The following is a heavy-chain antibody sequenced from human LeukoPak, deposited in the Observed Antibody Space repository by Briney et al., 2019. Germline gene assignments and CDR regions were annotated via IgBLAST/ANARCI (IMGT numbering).Heavy chain of an antibody. CDR1: GGSISSYY. J-gene: IGHJ4*02. V-gene: IGHV4-4*07. CDR2: IYTSGST. D-gene: IGHD3-22*01. CDR3: ARDPGGYDSSGYYYEENYFDY. Sequence: SETLSLTCTVSGGSISSYYRSWIRQPAGKGLEWIGRIYTSGSTNYNPSLKSRVTMSVDTSKNQFSLKLSSVTAADTAVYYCARDPGGYDSSGYYYEENYFDYWGQGTPVTVSS.